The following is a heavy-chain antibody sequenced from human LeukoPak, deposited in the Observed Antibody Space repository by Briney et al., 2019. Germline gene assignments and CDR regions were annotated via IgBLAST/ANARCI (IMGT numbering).Heavy chain of an antibody. CDR1: GFTFSDYY. CDR2: INHSGSP. Sequence: TPGGSLRLSCAASGFTFSDYYMSWIRQPPGKGLEWIGEINHSGSPNYNPSLKSRVTISVDTSKNQFSLNLSSVTAADTAVYYCARMVLGSSSWYLIDGAIDYWGQGTLVTVSS. D-gene: IGHD6-13*01. V-gene: IGHV4-34*01. CDR3: ARMVLGSSSWYLIDGAIDY. J-gene: IGHJ4*02.